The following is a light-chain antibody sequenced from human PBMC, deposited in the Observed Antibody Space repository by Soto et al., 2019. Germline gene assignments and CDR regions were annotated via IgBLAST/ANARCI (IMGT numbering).Light chain of an antibody. V-gene: IGKV3-20*01. J-gene: IGKJ5*01. CDR1: QSVSSSY. Sequence: EIVLTQSPGTLSLSPGERATLSCRASQSVSSSYLAWYQQKPGQAPRLLIYGASSRATGIPDRFSGCGSGTDFTLTISRLEPEDFAVYYCQQYGRAFGQGTRLEIK. CDR3: QQYGRA. CDR2: GAS.